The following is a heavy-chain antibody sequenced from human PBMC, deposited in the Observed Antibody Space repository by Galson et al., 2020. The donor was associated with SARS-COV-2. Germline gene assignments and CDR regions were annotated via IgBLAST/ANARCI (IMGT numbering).Heavy chain of an antibody. CDR2: IHWDDDK. D-gene: IGHD4-17*01. CDR1: GFSLTTSGMC. CDR3: ARMWTTVTAYDY. Sequence: DPTLVQPTQTLTLTCTLSGFSLTTSGMCVLWIRQPPRQALEWPAHIHWDDDKYYSTSLKTRLTISKDTSKNQVVLTMTTMDPVDTATYYCARMWTTVTAYDYWGQGTLVTVSS. V-gene: IGHV2-70*01. J-gene: IGHJ4*02.